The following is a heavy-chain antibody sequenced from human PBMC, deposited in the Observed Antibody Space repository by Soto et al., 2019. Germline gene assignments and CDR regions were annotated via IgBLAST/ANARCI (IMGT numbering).Heavy chain of an antibody. V-gene: IGHV1-2*02. J-gene: IGHJ6*02. CDR3: ATMLYYYYALDV. Sequence: ASVKVSCKTSGYTFTDYYMYWVRQAPGQDLEWMGWVNPNSGDTNYAQKFQGRVTLTRDTSLSTAYLELSSLESDDTAEYYCATMLYYYYALDVWGQGTAVTVSS. CDR2: VNPNSGDT. CDR1: GYTFTDYY. D-gene: IGHD3-16*01.